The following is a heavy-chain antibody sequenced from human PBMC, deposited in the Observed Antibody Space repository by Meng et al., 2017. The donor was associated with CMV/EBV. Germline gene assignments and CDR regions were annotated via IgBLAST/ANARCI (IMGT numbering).Heavy chain of an antibody. CDR3: AIISIAVAGPLDY. D-gene: IGHD6-19*01. Sequence: GSLRLSCTVSGGSISSSSYYWGWIRQPPGTGPEWIGSIYYRGSTYYNPSLKSRVTISVDTSKNQFSLKLSSVTAADTAVYDCAIISIAVAGPLDYWGQGTLVTVSS. J-gene: IGHJ4*02. V-gene: IGHV4-39*07. CDR2: IYYRGST. CDR1: GGSISSSSYY.